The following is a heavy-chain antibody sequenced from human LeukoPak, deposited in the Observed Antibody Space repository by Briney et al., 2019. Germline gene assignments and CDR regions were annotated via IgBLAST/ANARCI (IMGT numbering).Heavy chain of an antibody. CDR2: IHHSGTT. J-gene: IGHJ6*02. V-gene: IGHV4-59*08. Sequence: SETLSLTCTVSGGSFHNYYWNWIRQPPGKGLEWIAYIHHSGTTNYNPSLKSRATMSVDTSKSQFSLKLSSVTAAETAVYYCARQVGATSYYYYGMDVWGQGTTVTVSS. CDR3: ARQVGATSYYYYGMDV. CDR1: GGSFHNYY. D-gene: IGHD1-26*01.